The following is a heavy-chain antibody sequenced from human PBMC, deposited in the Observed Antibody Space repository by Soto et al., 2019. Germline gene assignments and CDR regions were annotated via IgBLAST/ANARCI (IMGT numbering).Heavy chain of an antibody. CDR1: GFTFNIYA. J-gene: IGHJ4*01. CDR3: ATVHNTSRSFDY. V-gene: IGHV3-23*01. CDR2: TGATGRTT. Sequence: GGSLRLSCAASGFTFNIYAMTWVRQAPGKGLEWVSTTGATGRTTYYSDAVKGRFTVSRDNSKNTLDLQMSNLRAEDTAVYYCATVHNTSRSFDYWGHGTLVTV. D-gene: IGHD1-20*01.